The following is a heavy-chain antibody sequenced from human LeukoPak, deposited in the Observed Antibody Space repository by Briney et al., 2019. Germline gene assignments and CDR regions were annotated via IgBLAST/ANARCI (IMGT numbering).Heavy chain of an antibody. CDR2: IIPIFGTA. Sequence: SVKVSCKASGGTFSSYAISRVRQAPGQGLEWMGGIIPIFGTANYAQKFQGRVTITADKSTSTAYMELSSLRSEDTAVYYCARDHDYEGWFDPWGQGTLVTVSS. J-gene: IGHJ5*02. D-gene: IGHD4-17*01. V-gene: IGHV1-69*06. CDR3: ARDHDYEGWFDP. CDR1: GGTFSSYA.